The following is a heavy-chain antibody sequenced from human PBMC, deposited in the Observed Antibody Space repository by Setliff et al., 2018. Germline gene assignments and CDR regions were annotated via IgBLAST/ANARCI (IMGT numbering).Heavy chain of an antibody. Sequence: SETLSLTCTVSGDSISSRRNYWGWFRQPAGKGLEWIGQIYTTWSTNYNPSLRSRVTISLDTSNNQFSLKLTSMTAADTAVYYCARGGTFRYFDYWGQGTPVTVSS. V-gene: IGHV4-61*09. CDR1: GDSISSRRNY. CDR3: ARGGTFRYFDY. CDR2: IYTTWST. J-gene: IGHJ4*02. D-gene: IGHD5-12*01.